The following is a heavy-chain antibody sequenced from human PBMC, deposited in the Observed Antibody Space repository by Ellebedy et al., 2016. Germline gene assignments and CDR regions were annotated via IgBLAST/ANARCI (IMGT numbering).Heavy chain of an antibody. Sequence: GESLKISCAASGFTFSNAWMSWVRQAPGKGLEWVGRIKSKTDGGTTDYAAPVKGRFTISRDDSKNTLYLQMNSLKTEDTAVYYCTTDGDSSGYYYGYFDYWGQGTLVTVSS. CDR1: GFTFSNAW. J-gene: IGHJ4*02. CDR2: IKSKTDGGTT. V-gene: IGHV3-15*01. CDR3: TTDGDSSGYYYGYFDY. D-gene: IGHD3-22*01.